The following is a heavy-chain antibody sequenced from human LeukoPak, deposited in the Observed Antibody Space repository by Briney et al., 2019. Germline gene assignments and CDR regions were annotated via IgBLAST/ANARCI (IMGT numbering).Heavy chain of an antibody. CDR2: IYTSWST. V-gene: IGHV4-4*07. J-gene: IGHJ3*02. Sequence: SETLSLTCTVSGGSISSYYWSWLRQPAGKGLEWVGRIYTSWSTNYNPSLKSRVTMSVDTSKNQFSLKLNSVTAADTAVYYCARDLPHGIAVGDDAFDIWGQGTMVTVSS. CDR1: GGSISSYY. CDR3: ARDLPHGIAVGDDAFDI. D-gene: IGHD6-19*01.